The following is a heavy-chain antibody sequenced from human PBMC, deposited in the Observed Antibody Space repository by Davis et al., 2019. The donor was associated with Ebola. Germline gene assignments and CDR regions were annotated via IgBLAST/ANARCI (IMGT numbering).Heavy chain of an antibody. Sequence: SETLSLTCAVSGGSISSYYWSWIRQPPGKGLEWIGYIYYSGSTNYNPSLKSRVTISIDTSKNQFSLKLSSVTAADTAVYYGARLVRPGPYYGMDVWGQGTTVTVSS. CDR1: GGSISSYY. D-gene: IGHD3-10*01. CDR3: ARLVRPGPYYGMDV. J-gene: IGHJ6*02. V-gene: IGHV4-59*08. CDR2: IYYSGST.